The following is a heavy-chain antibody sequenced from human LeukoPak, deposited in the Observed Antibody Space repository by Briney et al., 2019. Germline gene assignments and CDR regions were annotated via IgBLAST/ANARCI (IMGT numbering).Heavy chain of an antibody. J-gene: IGHJ2*01. CDR1: GFSLDSDELG. D-gene: IGHD5-24*01. Sequence: ESGPTLVKPTQTLTLTCTFSGFSLDSDELGVGWIRQPPGKALEWVVLIYGDDGKRYNPSLQSRVTITKDTSKNQVVLAMANMDPVDTGTYYCVRQGTDGYTRVNWYFDLWGRGTLVTVSS. CDR2: IYGDDGK. V-gene: IGHV2-5*04. CDR3: VRQGTDGYTRVNWYFDL.